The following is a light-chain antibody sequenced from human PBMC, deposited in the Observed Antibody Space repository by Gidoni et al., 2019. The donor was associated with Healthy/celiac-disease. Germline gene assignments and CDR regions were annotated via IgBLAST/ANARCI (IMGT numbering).Light chain of an antibody. CDR2: DAS. CDR1: QSVSSY. CDR3: QQRSNWPPLFT. J-gene: IGKJ3*01. Sequence: EIVLTQSPATLSLSPGEIATLSCRASQSVSSYLAWYQQKPGQAPRLLIYDASNRATGIPARFSGSGSGTDFTRTVSSLEPEDFAVYYCQQRSNWPPLFTFGPGTKVDIK. V-gene: IGKV3-11*01.